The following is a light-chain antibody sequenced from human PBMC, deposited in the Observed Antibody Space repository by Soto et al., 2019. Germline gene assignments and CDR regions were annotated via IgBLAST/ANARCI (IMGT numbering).Light chain of an antibody. V-gene: IGKV3-15*01. CDR1: QSVSSN. Sequence: EIVMTQSPATLSVSPGERATLSCRASQSVSSNLAWYQQKPGQAPRLLIYGASTRATGIPARFSGSGSGTEFTLTISSLQSEDFAVYYCQQYNNWPFTFGPGTIVDIK. CDR3: QQYNNWPFT. CDR2: GAS. J-gene: IGKJ3*01.